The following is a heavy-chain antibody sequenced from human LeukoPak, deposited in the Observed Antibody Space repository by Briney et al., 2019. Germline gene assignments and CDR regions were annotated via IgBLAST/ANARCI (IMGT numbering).Heavy chain of an antibody. V-gene: IGHV4-59*01. CDR3: ARAVPFDY. D-gene: IGHD3-10*02. Sequence: SETLSLTCTVSGGSISSYYWSWIRQPPGKGLEWIGYIYYSGSTNYNPSLKSRVTISVDTSKNQFSLKLSSVTAADTAVYYCARAVPFDYWGQGTLVTVSS. J-gene: IGHJ4*02. CDR1: GGSISSYY. CDR2: IYYSGST.